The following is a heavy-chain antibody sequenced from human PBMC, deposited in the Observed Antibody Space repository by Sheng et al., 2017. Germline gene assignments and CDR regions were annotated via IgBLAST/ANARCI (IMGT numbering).Heavy chain of an antibody. Sequence: QVQLQESGPGLVKPSETLSLTCTVSGGSISDYYWSWIRQPPGKALEWIGNSYYTGTTTYNPSLKSRVSISVDRSENQMSLKLSSVTAADTAVYYCAREGTSGYYIDYWGQGNPVSVSS. CDR1: GGSISDYY. CDR2: SYYTGTT. CDR3: AREGTSGYYIDY. D-gene: IGHD3-22*01. J-gene: IGHJ4*02. V-gene: IGHV4-59*12.